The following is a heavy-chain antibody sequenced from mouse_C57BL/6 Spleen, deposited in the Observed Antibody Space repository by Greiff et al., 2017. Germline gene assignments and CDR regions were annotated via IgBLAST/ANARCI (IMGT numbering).Heavy chain of an antibody. CDR1: GFSLTSYG. D-gene: IGHD4-1*01. CDR2: IWSGGST. V-gene: IGHV2-2*01. Sequence: VQLQESGPGLVQPSQSLSITCTVSGFSLTSYGVHWVRQSPGTGLEWLGVIWSGGSTDYNAAFISRLSISKDNSKSQVFFKMNSLQADDTAIYYCALANWDVAWFAYWGQGTLVTVSA. CDR3: ALANWDVAWFAY. J-gene: IGHJ3*01.